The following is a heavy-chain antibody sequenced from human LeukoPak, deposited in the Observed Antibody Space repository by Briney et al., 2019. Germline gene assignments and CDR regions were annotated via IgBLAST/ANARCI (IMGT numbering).Heavy chain of an antibody. Sequence: ASVKVSCKASGYTFTGYYMHWVRQAPGQGLEWVGWIKPNSGGTYYAQKFRGRVTMTWDTSISTAYMDLSRLTSDDTAVYYCARGPSGTTGYFDYWGQGTLVTVSS. CDR3: ARGPSGTTGYFDY. D-gene: IGHD1-1*01. CDR1: GYTFTGYY. V-gene: IGHV1-2*02. CDR2: IKPNSGGT. J-gene: IGHJ4*02.